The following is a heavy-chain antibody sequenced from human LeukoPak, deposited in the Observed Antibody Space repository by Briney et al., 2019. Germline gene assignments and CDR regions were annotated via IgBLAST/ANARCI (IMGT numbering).Heavy chain of an antibody. J-gene: IGHJ4*02. Sequence: PGGSLRLSCAASGFTFSTYAMQWVRQAPGKGLEFVSYISSSSSTIHYADSVKGRFTVSRDNAKNSLYLQMNSLRAEDTALYYWAGTDSEIYSRWFDYWGQGTLVTVSS. CDR2: ISSSSSTI. CDR1: GFTFSTYA. D-gene: IGHD1-26*01. CDR3: AGTDSEIYSRWFDY. V-gene: IGHV3-48*01.